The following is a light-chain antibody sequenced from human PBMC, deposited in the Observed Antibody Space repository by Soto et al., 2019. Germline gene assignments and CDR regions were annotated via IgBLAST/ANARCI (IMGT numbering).Light chain of an antibody. V-gene: IGKV3-15*01. J-gene: IGKJ2*01. Sequence: EIVMTQSPATRSVSPGERATLSGRSSQSISTELAGYQQKPGQPPRLLIYSASTRATGVPARFTGSGSGSEFTLTISGLQDEHLAGYYCQRGPNWTLTFRHGTRLEI. CDR1: QSISTE. CDR2: SAS. CDR3: QRGPNWTLT.